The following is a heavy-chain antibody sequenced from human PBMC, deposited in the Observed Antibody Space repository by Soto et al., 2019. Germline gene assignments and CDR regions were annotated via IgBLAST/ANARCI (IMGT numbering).Heavy chain of an antibody. Sequence: GESLKRSGTVSCGRLTRYWIGCVRPLPGKGLEWMGIIYPGDSDTRYSPSFQGQVTISADKSISTAYLQWSSLKASDTAMYYCARHGGGYDWTYYGVDVWGQGTTGTVA. CDR3: ARHGGGYDWTYYGVDV. V-gene: IGHV5-51*01. CDR1: CGRLTRYW. J-gene: IGHJ6*02. CDR2: IYPGDSDT. D-gene: IGHD5-12*01.